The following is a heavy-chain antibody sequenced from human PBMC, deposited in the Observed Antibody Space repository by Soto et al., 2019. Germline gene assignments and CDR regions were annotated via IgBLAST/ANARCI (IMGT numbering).Heavy chain of an antibody. CDR2: MNPNSGNT. Sequence: QVQLVQSGAEVKKPGASVKVSCKASGYTFTSYDINWVRQATGQGLEWMGWMNPNSGNTGYAQKCQVSVTKTKNSSRSTGYLELSSLRYEGRAVYYWARVLTGGGAFDVWGQGTMVTVSS. V-gene: IGHV1-8*01. D-gene: IGHD1-20*01. CDR3: ARVLTGGGAFDV. CDR1: GYTFTSYD. J-gene: IGHJ3*01.